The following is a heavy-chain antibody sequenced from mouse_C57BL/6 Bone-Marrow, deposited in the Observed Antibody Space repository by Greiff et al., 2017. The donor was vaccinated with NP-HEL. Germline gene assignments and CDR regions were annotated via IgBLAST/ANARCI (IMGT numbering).Heavy chain of an antibody. J-gene: IGHJ2*01. CDR2: ILPGSGST. CDR1: GYTFTGYW. D-gene: IGHD2-3*01. CDR3: ARWLLPYYFDY. Sequence: VQLQQSGAELMKPGASVKISCKATGYTFTGYWIEWVKQRPGHGLEWIGEILPGSGSTNYNEKFKGKATLTVDTSSTTAYMQLSSLTTEDSAIYYCARWLLPYYFDYWGQGTTLTVSS. V-gene: IGHV1-9*01.